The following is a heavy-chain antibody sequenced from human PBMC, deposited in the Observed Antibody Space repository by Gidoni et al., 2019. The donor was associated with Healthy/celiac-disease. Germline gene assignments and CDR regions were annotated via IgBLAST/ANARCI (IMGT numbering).Heavy chain of an antibody. V-gene: IGHV3-23*01. Sequence: EVQLLESGGGLVQPGGSLRLSCAASGFTCSSYAMSWVRQAPGKGLEWVSAISGSGGSTYYADSVKGRFTISRDNSKNPLYLQMNSLRAEDTAVYYCANSYGDYYFDYWGQGTLVTVSS. CDR1: GFTCSSYA. CDR2: ISGSGGST. D-gene: IGHD4-17*01. J-gene: IGHJ4*02. CDR3: ANSYGDYYFDY.